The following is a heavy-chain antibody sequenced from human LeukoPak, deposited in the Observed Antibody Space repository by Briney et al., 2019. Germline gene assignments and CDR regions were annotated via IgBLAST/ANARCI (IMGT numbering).Heavy chain of an antibody. V-gene: IGHV5-51*01. CDR3: ASQYSSSWGGLNY. J-gene: IGHJ4*02. CDR2: IYPGDSDT. CDR1: GYSFTSYW. D-gene: IGHD6-13*01. Sequence: GESLKISCKGSGYSFTSYWIGWVRQMPGKGLEWMEIIYPGDSDTRYSPSFQGQVTISADKSISTAYLQWSSLKASDTAMYYCASQYSSSWGGLNYWGQGTLVTVSS.